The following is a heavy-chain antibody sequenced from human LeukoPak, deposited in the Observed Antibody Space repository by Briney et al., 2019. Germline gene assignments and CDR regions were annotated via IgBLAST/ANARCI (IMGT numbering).Heavy chain of an antibody. V-gene: IGHV3-48*01. CDR2: ISSSSSTI. Sequence: PGGSLRLSCAASGFTVSNNYMTWVRQAPGKGLEWVSYISSSSSTIYYADSVKGRFTISRDNSKNTLYLQMNSLRAEDTAVYYCARGGGGRVRGSYYDSPLDYWGQGTLVTVSS. J-gene: IGHJ4*02. CDR3: ARGGGGRVRGSYYDSPLDY. D-gene: IGHD1-26*01. CDR1: GFTVSNNY.